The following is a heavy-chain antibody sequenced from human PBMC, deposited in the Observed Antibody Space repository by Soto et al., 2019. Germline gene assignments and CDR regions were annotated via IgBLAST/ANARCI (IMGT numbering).Heavy chain of an antibody. D-gene: IGHD6-19*01. V-gene: IGHV1-69*13. J-gene: IGHJ6*02. Sequence: ASMQVSCKASGGTFRSYAIICVRQERGQGLEWMGGIIPIFGTANYAQKFQGRVTITADESTSTAYMELSSLRSEDTAVYYCAVGIAVAGPYYYYGMDVWGQGTTVTVSS. CDR2: IIPIFGTA. CDR3: AVGIAVAGPYYYYGMDV. CDR1: GGTFRSYA.